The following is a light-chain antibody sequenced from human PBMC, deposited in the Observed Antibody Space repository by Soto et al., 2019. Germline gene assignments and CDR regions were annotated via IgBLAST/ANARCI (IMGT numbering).Light chain of an antibody. V-gene: IGKV3-11*01. CDR2: DSS. CDR3: QQRSTWPPWT. J-gene: IGKJ1*01. Sequence: ETVLTQSPATLSLSPGERATLSCWANQNVGTLLAWYQQKPCQAPRVLIYDSSIRATGIPARFSGSGSGTDFTLTISSLEPEDFAVYYYQQRSTWPPWTFGQGTKVEVK. CDR1: QNVGTL.